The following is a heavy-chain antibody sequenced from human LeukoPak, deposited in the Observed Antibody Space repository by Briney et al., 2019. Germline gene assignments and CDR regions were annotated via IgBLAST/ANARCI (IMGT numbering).Heavy chain of an antibody. CDR1: GFTFSSYG. CDR2: ISYDGSNK. V-gene: IGHV3-30*18. CDR3: AKDRVEYSSSSGFDY. D-gene: IGHD6-6*01. Sequence: GGSLRLSCAASGFTFSSYGMLWVRQAPGKGLEWVAVISYDGSNKYYADSVKGRFTISRDNSKNTLYLQMNSLRAEDTAVYYCAKDRVEYSSSSGFDYWGQGTLVTVSS. J-gene: IGHJ4*02.